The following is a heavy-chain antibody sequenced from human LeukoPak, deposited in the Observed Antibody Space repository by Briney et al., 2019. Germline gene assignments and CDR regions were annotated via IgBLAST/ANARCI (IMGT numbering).Heavy chain of an antibody. D-gene: IGHD3-10*01. CDR2: ISSSGSTI. CDR1: GLTFTSYT. V-gene: IGHV3-11*01. Sequence: PGGSLRLSCAASGLTFTSYTMSWIRQAPGKGLEWVSYISSSGSTIYYADSVKGRFTISRDNAKNSLYLQMNSLRAEDTAVYYCARVWGSGSYNYYYYMDVWGKGTTVTISS. J-gene: IGHJ6*03. CDR3: ARVWGSGSYNYYYYMDV.